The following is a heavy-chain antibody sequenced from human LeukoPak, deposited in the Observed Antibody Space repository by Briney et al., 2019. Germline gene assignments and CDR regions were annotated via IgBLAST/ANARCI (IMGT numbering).Heavy chain of an antibody. CDR2: INPSSGDT. CDR3: ATTSGYFYY. V-gene: IGHV1-2*06. CDR1: GYTFTGYY. J-gene: IGHJ4*02. D-gene: IGHD1-26*01. Sequence: ASVKVSCKASGYTFTGYYMHWVRQAPGQGLEWMGRINPSSGDTNYAQNFQGRVTMTRDTSISTAYMELSRLRSDDTAVYYCATTSGYFYYWAQGTRVTVSS.